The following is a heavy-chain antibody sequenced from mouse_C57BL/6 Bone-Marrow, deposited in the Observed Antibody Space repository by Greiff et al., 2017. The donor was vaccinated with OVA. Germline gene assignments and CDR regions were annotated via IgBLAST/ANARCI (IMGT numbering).Heavy chain of an antibody. D-gene: IGHD4-1*01. CDR3: ARGTGTDY. CDR1: GYSITSGYY. J-gene: IGHJ2*01. CDR2: ISYDGSN. Sequence: QLQQSGPGLVKPSQSLSLTCSVTGYSITSGYYWNWIRQFPGNKLEWMGYISYDGSNNYNPSLKNRISITRDTSKNQFFLKLNSVTTEDTATYYCARGTGTDYWGQGTTLTVSS. V-gene: IGHV3-6*01.